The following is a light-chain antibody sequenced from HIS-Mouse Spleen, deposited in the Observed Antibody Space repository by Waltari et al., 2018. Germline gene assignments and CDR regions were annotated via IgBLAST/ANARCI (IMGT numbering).Light chain of an antibody. CDR3: QQYYSYPLT. V-gene: IGKV1-8*01. J-gene: IGKJ4*01. CDR1: QGISSY. Sequence: AIRMTQTPSSLSASTGERVTITRRASQGISSYLAWYQQKPGKAPKLLIYAASTLQSGVPSRFSGSGSGTDFTLTISCLQSEDFATYYCQQYYSYPLTFGGGTKVEIK. CDR2: AAS.